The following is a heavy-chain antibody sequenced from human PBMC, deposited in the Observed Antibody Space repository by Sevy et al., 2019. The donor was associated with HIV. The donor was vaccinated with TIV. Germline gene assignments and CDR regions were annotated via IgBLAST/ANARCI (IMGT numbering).Heavy chain of an antibody. V-gene: IGHV1-24*01. J-gene: IGHJ4*02. CDR1: GYTLTQLS. Sequence: ASVKVCCKVSGYTLTQLSMHWVRQAPGKGLEWMGSFDPEDGETLYAQNFQGRVTMTEDTSTGTAYMALSSLRSEDTVIYYCAATKDYYDSSGSPFDYWGQGTLVTVSS. D-gene: IGHD3-22*01. CDR3: AATKDYYDSSGSPFDY. CDR2: FDPEDGET.